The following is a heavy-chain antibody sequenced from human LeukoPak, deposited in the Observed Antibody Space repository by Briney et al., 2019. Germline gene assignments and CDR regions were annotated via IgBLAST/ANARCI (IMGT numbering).Heavy chain of an antibody. J-gene: IGHJ4*02. CDR2: ISSSSNYI. D-gene: IGHD6-13*01. CDR3: ARDEDSSTWYGVYY. Sequence: GGSLRLSCAASGFTFSSYSMDWVRQAPGKGLEWVSSISSSSNYIYYADSVKGRFTISRDNAKNSLYLQMNGLRAEDTAVYYCARDEDSSTWYGVYYWGQGTLVTVSS. CDR1: GFTFSSYS. V-gene: IGHV3-21*01.